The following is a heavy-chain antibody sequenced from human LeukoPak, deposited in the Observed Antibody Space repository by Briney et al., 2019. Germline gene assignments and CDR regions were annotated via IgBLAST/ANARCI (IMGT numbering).Heavy chain of an antibody. Sequence: SETLSLTCTVSGGSISSSSYYWGWIRQPPGEGLEWIGSIYYSGSTYYNPSLKSRVTISVDTSKNQFSLKLSSVTAADTAVYYCARYPRRTTRFDYWGQGTLVTVSS. CDR1: GGSISSSSYY. CDR3: ARYPRRTTRFDY. J-gene: IGHJ4*02. V-gene: IGHV4-39*01. D-gene: IGHD2-2*01. CDR2: IYYSGST.